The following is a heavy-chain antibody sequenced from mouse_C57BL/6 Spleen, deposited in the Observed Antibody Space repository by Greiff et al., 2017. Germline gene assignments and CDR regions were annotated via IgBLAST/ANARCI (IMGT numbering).Heavy chain of an antibody. CDR2: ISSGGDYI. CDR1: GFTFSSYA. J-gene: IGHJ4*01. D-gene: IGHD2-4*01. Sequence: EVMLVESGAGLVKPGGSLKLSCAASGFTFSSYAMSWVRQTPEKRLEWVAYISSGGDYIYYADTVQGRFTISRDKARNTLYLQMSSLKSEDTAIYYCTRAGYYDPGAMYYWGQGTSVTVSS. CDR3: TRAGYYDPGAMYY. V-gene: IGHV5-9-1*02.